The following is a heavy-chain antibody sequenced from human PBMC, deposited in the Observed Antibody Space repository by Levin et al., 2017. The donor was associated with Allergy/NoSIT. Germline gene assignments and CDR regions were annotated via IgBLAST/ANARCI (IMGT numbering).Heavy chain of an antibody. Sequence: PGGSLRLSCKASGYTFTGYYLHWVRQAPGQGLEWMGIINPSGGSTSYAQKFQGRVTMTGDTSTSTVYMEVSSLRSEDTAVYYCARRYSSGSFDHWGQGTLVTVSS. CDR2: INPSGGST. J-gene: IGHJ4*02. CDR3: ARRYSSGSFDH. CDR1: GYTFTGYY. V-gene: IGHV1-46*01. D-gene: IGHD2-15*01.